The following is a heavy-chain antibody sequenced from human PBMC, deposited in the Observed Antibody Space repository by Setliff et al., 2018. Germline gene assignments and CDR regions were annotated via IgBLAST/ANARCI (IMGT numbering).Heavy chain of an antibody. J-gene: IGHJ4*02. V-gene: IGHV3-23*01. Sequence: GGSLRLSCVGSGITFSSYDMSWVRQAPGKGLEWVSMISGSAQTTYYADSVKGRFTISRDNSKNTVYLEMNSLRAEDTAVYYCAKRGPYCSGGTCHYYFDYWGQGTLVTVSS. CDR3: AKRGPYCSGGTCHYYFDY. CDR1: GITFSSYD. CDR2: ISGSAQTT. D-gene: IGHD2-15*01.